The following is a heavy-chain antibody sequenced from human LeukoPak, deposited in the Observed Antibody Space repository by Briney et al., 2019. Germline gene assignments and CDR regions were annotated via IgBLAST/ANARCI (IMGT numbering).Heavy chain of an antibody. V-gene: IGHV3-74*01. Sequence: PGGSLRLSCAASGFSIRGYWMHWVRQAPGKGLMWVSRIKSDGSWTNYADSVRGRFTISRDNAKNTLFLQMVGVRAEDTAIYYCVRDGDAYDFDLWGQGILVTVSS. CDR3: VRDGDAYDFDL. CDR1: GFSIRGYW. J-gene: IGHJ4*02. D-gene: IGHD5-12*01. CDR2: IKSDGSWT.